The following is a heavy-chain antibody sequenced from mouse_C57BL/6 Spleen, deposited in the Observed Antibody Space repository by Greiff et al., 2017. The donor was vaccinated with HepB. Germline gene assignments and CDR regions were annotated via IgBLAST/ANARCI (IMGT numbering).Heavy chain of an antibody. CDR2: IYPSDSET. CDR1: GYTFTSYW. J-gene: IGHJ1*03. Sequence: VQLQQSGAELVRPGSSVKLSCKASGYTFTSYWMDWVKQRPGQGLEWIGNIYPSDSETHYNQKFKDKATLTVDKSSSTAYMQLSSLTSEDSAVYYCARDRYGSSYWYFDVWGTGTTVTVSS. D-gene: IGHD1-1*01. CDR3: ARDRYGSSYWYFDV. V-gene: IGHV1-61*01.